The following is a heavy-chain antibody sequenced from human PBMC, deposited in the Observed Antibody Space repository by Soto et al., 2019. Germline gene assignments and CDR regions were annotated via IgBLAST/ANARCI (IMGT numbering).Heavy chain of an antibody. CDR2: IYYSGST. CDR1: GGSISSGDYY. Sequence: SETLSLTCTVSGGSISSGDYYWSWIRQPPGKGLEWIGYIYYSGSTYYNPSLKSRVTISVDTSKNQFSLKLSSVTAADTAVYYCARTYDSSGYYSNWFDPWGQGTLVTVSS. V-gene: IGHV4-30-4*01. CDR3: ARTYDSSGYYSNWFDP. J-gene: IGHJ5*02. D-gene: IGHD3-22*01.